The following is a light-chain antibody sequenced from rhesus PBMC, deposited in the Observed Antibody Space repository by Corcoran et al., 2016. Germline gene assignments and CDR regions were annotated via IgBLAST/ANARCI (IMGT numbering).Light chain of an antibody. CDR3: QQGYNTPFT. Sequence: DIQMTQSPSSLSASVGDKVTITCRASQGISSWLAWYQQKPGKAPKLLLYAAYSLQSGVPSRFSGSGSGTYYTLTISILQPGDFATYYCQQGYNTPFTFGPGTKLDIK. J-gene: IGKJ3*01. V-gene: IGKV1-18*01. CDR1: QGISSW. CDR2: AAY.